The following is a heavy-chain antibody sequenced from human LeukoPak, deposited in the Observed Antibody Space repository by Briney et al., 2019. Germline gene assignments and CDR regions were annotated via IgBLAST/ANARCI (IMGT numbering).Heavy chain of an antibody. CDR2: IYYSGST. V-gene: IGHV4-39*01. Sequence: PSETLSLTCTVSGGSISSSNYYWGWIRQPPGKGLEWIGSIYYSGSTYYNPSLKSRVTISGDTSKNQFSLKLSSVTAADTAVYYCESLVLSWFGELGYWDQGTVVTVSS. CDR3: ESLVLSWFGELGY. J-gene: IGHJ4*02. D-gene: IGHD3-10*01. CDR1: GGSISSSNYY.